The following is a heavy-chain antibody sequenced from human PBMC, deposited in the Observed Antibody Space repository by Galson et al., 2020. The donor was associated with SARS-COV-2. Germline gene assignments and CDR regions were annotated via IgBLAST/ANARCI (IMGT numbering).Heavy chain of an antibody. CDR1: GGSLSDYY. D-gene: IGHD2-2*02. J-gene: IGHJ4*02. Sequence: METSETLSLTCNVTGGSLSDYYWSWIRQSPGKGLEWIAYMYYSRTSNSNPSLKSRVTISVDPSKSQVSLKLTSVTAADTAVYYCARATDCNTASCYMSFEFWGQGILVTVSS. CDR2: MYYSRTS. V-gene: IGHV4-59*01. CDR3: ARATDCNTASCYMSFEF.